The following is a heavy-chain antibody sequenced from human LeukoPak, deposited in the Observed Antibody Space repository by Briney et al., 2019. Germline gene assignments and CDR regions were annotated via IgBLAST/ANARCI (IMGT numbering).Heavy chain of an antibody. V-gene: IGHV3-23*01. CDR2: ISGSGGST. J-gene: IGHJ4*02. Sequence: LSGGSLRLSCTASAFAFSNHAMSWVRQAPGKGLEWVSAISGSGGSTYYADSVKGRFTISRDNSNNTLYLQMNSLRAEDTAVYYCAKEHSSESIDYWGQGTLVTVSS. CDR3: AKEHSSESIDY. D-gene: IGHD6-25*01. CDR1: AFAFSNHA.